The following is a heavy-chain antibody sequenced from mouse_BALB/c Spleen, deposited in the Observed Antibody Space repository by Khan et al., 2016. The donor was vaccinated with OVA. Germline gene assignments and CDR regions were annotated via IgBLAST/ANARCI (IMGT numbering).Heavy chain of an antibody. J-gene: IGHJ3*01. CDR2: ISYSGNT. CDR3: ARKDYYDYDPFPY. CDR1: GYSITSEYT. V-gene: IGHV3-2*02. D-gene: IGHD2-4*01. Sequence: EVQLVESGPGLVKPSQSLSLTCTVTGYSITSEYTWNWIRQFPGNKLEWMGFISYSGNTRYNPSLKSRISITRDTSKNQFFLQLNSVTSEDTATYYCARKDYYDYDPFPYWGQGTRVTVSA.